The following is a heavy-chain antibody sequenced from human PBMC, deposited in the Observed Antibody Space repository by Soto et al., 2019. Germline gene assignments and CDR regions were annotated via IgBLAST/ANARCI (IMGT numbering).Heavy chain of an antibody. CDR3: AREDAIMLYY. CDR1: GFTFSSYY. J-gene: IGHJ4*02. D-gene: IGHD2-8*01. V-gene: IGHV3-7*01. Sequence: DVQLVESGGGLVQPGGSLRLSCAASGFTFSSYYMAWVRQAPGKGLEWVANINQDGSDNYYVDSVRGRFTISRDNAKDSLYLQMNSLRAEDTAVYFCAREDAIMLYYWGQGTLFTVSS. CDR2: INQDGSDN.